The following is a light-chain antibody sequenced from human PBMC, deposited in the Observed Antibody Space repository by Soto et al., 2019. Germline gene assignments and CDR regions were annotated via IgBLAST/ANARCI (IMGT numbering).Light chain of an antibody. CDR3: QQYNDWPRGT. CDR2: GAS. V-gene: IGKV3-15*01. J-gene: IGKJ1*01. CDR1: QSVSGK. Sequence: EIVMTQSPATLAVSPGERATLSCRASQSVSGKLAWYQQKPGQAPRLLIYGASTRAAGVPARFSGSGSGTECTLTISSLQAEDSAIYDCQQYNDWPRGTFGQGTKVEIK.